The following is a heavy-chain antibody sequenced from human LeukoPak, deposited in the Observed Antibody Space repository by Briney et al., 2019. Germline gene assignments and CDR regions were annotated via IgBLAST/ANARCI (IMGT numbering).Heavy chain of an antibody. D-gene: IGHD2-15*01. J-gene: IGHJ4*01. CDR1: GDSITKKNFF. Sequence: SETLSLTCTISGDSITKKNFFWGWIRQPPGKGLEWIVSMFYSGTIYYNPSLKSRVSISIDTSKNQLSLKLNSVTAAHTAMYHCPRDRDVDDFDYWGRGTLVIVSS. CDR3: PRDRDVDDFDY. CDR2: MFYSGTI. V-gene: IGHV4-39*07.